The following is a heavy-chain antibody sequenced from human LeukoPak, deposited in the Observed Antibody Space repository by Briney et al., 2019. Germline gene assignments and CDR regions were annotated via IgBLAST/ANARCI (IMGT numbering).Heavy chain of an antibody. CDR3: ARDRRYSYGSNYFDY. D-gene: IGHD5-18*01. CDR2: FDPEDGET. J-gene: IGHJ4*02. Sequence: ASVKVSRKVSGYTLTELSMRWVRQAPGKGLEWMGGFDPEDGETIYAQKFQGRVIMTEDTSTDTAYMELSSLRSEDTAVYYCARDRRYSYGSNYFDYWGQGTLVTVSS. CDR1: GYTLTELS. V-gene: IGHV1-24*01.